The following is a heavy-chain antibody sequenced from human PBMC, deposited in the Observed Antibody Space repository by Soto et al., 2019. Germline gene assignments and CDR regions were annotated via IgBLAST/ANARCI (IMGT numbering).Heavy chain of an antibody. V-gene: IGHV3-48*02. CDR2: ITSDTATI. Sequence: GGSLRLSCAASGFTFRSYAMSWVRQAPGKGLEWVSYITSDTATIHYADSVRGRFTISRDNAENSLFLQMNSLRDEDTAAYYCARSVAGHFDYWGQGTTVTVSS. CDR3: ARSVAGHFDY. CDR1: GFTFRSYA. D-gene: IGHD6-19*01. J-gene: IGHJ4*03.